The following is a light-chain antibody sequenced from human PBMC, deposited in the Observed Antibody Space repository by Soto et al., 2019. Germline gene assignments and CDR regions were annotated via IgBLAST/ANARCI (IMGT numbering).Light chain of an antibody. V-gene: IGKV1-33*01. CDR2: DAS. CDR1: QDISNY. Sequence: DSQMTQSPSSLSASVGDRVTITCQASQDISNYLNWYQQKPGKAPKLLIYDASNLETGVPSRFSGSGSGTDFTFTISSLQPEDIATYYCQQYDNLRYPFGQWTKV. CDR3: QQYDNLRYP. J-gene: IGKJ2*01.